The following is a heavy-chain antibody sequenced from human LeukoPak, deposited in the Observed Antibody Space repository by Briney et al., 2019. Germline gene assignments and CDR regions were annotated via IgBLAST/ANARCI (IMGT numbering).Heavy chain of an antibody. Sequence: SQTLSLTCAISGDSVSRNTAAWNWIRQSPSRGLEWLGRTYYRSKWFNDYAMSVKGRMTINPDTSKNRFSLQLNSVTPEDTAVYYCARDLHELELYYFDSWGQGTLVIVSS. CDR2: TYYRSKWFN. V-gene: IGHV6-1*01. J-gene: IGHJ4*02. CDR3: ARDLHELELYYFDS. CDR1: GDSVSRNTAA. D-gene: IGHD1-7*01.